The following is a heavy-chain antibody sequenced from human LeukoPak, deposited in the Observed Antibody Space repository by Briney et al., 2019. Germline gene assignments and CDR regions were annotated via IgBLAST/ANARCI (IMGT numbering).Heavy chain of an antibody. CDR1: GGSLSSSSYY. J-gene: IGHJ6*03. Sequence: SETLSLTCTVSGGSLSSSSYYWGWIRQPPGKGLEWIGSIYYSGSTYYNPSLKSRVTISVDTSKNQLSLKLSSVTAADTAVYYCARRGWDFSYYMDVWGKGTTVTISS. D-gene: IGHD1-26*01. V-gene: IGHV4-39*01. CDR2: IYYSGST. CDR3: ARRGWDFSYYMDV.